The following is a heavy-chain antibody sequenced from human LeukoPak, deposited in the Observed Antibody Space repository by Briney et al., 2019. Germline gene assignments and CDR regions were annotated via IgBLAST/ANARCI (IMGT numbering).Heavy chain of an antibody. J-gene: IGHJ4*02. V-gene: IGHV4-59*08. CDR1: GGSISSYY. CDR2: IYYSGRT. Sequence: PSETLSLTCSVSGGSISSYYWSWIRQPPGKGLEWIGYIYYSGRTSYNPSLKSRVTISVDTSKNQFSLKLSSVTAADTAVYYCARASGGSGSYYANFDYWGQGTLVTVSS. CDR3: ARASGGSGSYYANFDY. D-gene: IGHD3-10*01.